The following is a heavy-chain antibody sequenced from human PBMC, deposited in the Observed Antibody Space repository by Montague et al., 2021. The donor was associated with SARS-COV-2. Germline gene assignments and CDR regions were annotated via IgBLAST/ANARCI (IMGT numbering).Heavy chain of an antibody. J-gene: IGHJ3*02. V-gene: IGHV4-34*09. D-gene: IGHD2-15*01. CDR3: ARDTGISGAFDI. Sequence: KYNPSLKSRVTISVDTSKNQFSLKLSSVTAADTAVYYCARDTGISGAFDIWGQGKMFTVS.